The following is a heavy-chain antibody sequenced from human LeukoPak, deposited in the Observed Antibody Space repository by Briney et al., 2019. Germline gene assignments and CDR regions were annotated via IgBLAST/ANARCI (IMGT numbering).Heavy chain of an antibody. CDR2: INPNSGGT. J-gene: IGHJ6*03. D-gene: IGHD3-10*01. CDR1: GYTFTDYY. CDR3: ARVKDRISMVRGVLSPQNYYYYYMDV. V-gene: IGHV1-2*02. Sequence: ASVKVSCKASGYTFTDYYMHWVRQAPGQGLEWMGWINPNSGGTNYAQKFQGRVTMTRDTSISTAYMELSRLRSDDTAVYYCARVKDRISMVRGVLSPQNYYYYYMDVWGKGTTVTISS.